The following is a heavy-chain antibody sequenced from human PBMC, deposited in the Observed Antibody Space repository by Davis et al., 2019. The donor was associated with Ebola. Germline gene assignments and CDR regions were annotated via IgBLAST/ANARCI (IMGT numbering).Heavy chain of an antibody. CDR2: IRTENGNT. Sequence: ASVKVSCKASGYNFRNYGISWVRQAPGQGLEWMGWIRTENGNTNFAEKFQDRVTVTTDTSTTTAHLELRSLNSDDTAVYYCARVSWRYESWSGFYIDYWGQGTPITVTS. V-gene: IGHV1-18*01. D-gene: IGHD3-3*01. J-gene: IGHJ4*02. CDR1: GYNFRNYG. CDR3: ARVSWRYESWSGFYIDY.